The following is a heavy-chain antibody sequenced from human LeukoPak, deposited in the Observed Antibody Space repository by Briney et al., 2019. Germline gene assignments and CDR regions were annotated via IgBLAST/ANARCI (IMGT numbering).Heavy chain of an antibody. Sequence: VASVKVSCKAFGYTFTSNYMHWVRQAPGQGPEWMGWMNPNSGNTGYAQKFQGRVTITRNTSISTAYMELSSLRSEDTAVYYCARGRGSSSWLYYYYYYMDVWGKETTVTVSS. CDR2: MNPNSGNT. CDR1: GYTFTSNY. D-gene: IGHD6-13*01. CDR3: ARGRGSSSWLYYYYYYMDV. V-gene: IGHV1-8*03. J-gene: IGHJ6*03.